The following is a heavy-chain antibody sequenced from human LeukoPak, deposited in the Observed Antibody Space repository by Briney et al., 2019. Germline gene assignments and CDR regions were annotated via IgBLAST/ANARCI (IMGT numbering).Heavy chain of an antibody. D-gene: IGHD4/OR15-4a*01. V-gene: IGHV3-23*01. CDR3: ARGGPRGAAFDI. J-gene: IGHJ3*02. CDR1: GFTFSSYA. CDR2: ISGSGGST. Sequence: GGSLRLSCAASGFTFSSYAMSWVRQAPGKGLEWVSAISGSGGSTYYADSVKGRFTISRDNAKNSLYLQMNSLRAEDTAVYYCARGGPRGAAFDIWGQGTLVTVSS.